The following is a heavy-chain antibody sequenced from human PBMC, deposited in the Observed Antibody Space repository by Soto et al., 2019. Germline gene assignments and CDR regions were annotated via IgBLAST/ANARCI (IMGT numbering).Heavy chain of an antibody. J-gene: IGHJ4*02. D-gene: IGHD3-22*01. Sequence: ASVKVSCKASGYTFTGYYMHCVRQAPGQGLEWMGWINPNSGGTNYAQKFQGRVTMTRDTSISTAYMELSRLRSDDTAVYYCARILYYYDSSGPFDYWGQGTLVTVSS. CDR2: INPNSGGT. CDR3: ARILYYYDSSGPFDY. V-gene: IGHV1-2*02. CDR1: GYTFTGYY.